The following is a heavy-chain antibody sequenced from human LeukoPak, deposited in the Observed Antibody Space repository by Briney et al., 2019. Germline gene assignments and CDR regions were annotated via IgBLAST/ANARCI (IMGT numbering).Heavy chain of an antibody. Sequence: ASETLPLTCTVSGGSISSYYWSWIRQPAGKGLEWIGRIYTSGSTNYNPSLKSRVTMSVDTSKNQFSLKLSSVTAADTAVYYCASDYGDYVPLDVWGKGTTVTVSS. CDR2: IYTSGST. J-gene: IGHJ6*04. CDR3: ASDYGDYVPLDV. V-gene: IGHV4-4*07. D-gene: IGHD4-17*01. CDR1: GGSISSYY.